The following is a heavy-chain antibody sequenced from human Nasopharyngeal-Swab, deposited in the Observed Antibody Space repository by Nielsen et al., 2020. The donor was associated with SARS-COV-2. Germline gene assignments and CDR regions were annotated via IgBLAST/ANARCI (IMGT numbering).Heavy chain of an antibody. CDR2: ISSSSSYI. D-gene: IGHD3-3*01. J-gene: IGHJ6*02. V-gene: IGHV3-21*01. CDR1: GFTFTNYN. Sequence: GGSLRLSCAASGFTFTNYNFNWVPHAPGKGLECVSSISSSSSYIYYADSVKGRFTISRDNAKNSLYLQMNSLRAEDTAVYYCARDGLDYDFWSAYFMDVWGQGTTVTVSS. CDR3: ARDGLDYDFWSAYFMDV.